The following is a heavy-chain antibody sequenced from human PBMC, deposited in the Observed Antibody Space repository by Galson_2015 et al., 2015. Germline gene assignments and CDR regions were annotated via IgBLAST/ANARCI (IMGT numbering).Heavy chain of an antibody. J-gene: IGHJ4*02. CDR2: INAGNGNT. CDR1: GYTFTSYA. Sequence: SVKVSCKASGYTFTSYAMHWVRQAPGQRLEWMGWINAGNGNTKYSQKFQGRVTITRDTSASTAYMELSSLRSEDTAVYYCAGRYCSGGSYYGTYFDYWGQGTLVTVSS. CDR3: AGRYCSGGSYYGTYFDY. V-gene: IGHV1-3*01. D-gene: IGHD2-15*01.